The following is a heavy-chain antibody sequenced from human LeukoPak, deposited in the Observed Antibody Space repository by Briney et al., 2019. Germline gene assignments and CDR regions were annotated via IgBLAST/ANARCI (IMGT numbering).Heavy chain of an antibody. CDR2: IYHSGST. D-gene: IGHD4-17*01. V-gene: IGHV4-4*02. CDR3: ARGRYGDYGYYYYGMDV. J-gene: IGHJ6*02. CDR1: GGSISSSNW. Sequence: SETLSLTCAVSGGSISSSNWWSWVRQPPGKGLEWIGEIYHSGSTNYNPSLKSRVTISVDKSKNQFSLKLSSVTAADTAVYYCARGRYGDYGYYYYGMDVWGQGTTVTVSS.